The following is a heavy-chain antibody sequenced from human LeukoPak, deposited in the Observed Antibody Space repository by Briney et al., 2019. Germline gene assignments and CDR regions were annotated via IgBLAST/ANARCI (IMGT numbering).Heavy chain of an antibody. CDR3: AYYYGSGTYYYYGMDV. CDR2: IIPIFGTA. CDR1: GGTFSSYA. V-gene: IGHV1-69*06. Sequence: ASVKVSCKASGGTFSSYAISWVRQAPGQGLEWMGGIIPIFGTANYAQKFQGRVTITADKSTSTAYMELSSLRSEDPAVYYCAYYYGSGTYYYYGMDVWGKGTTVTVSS. D-gene: IGHD3-10*01. J-gene: IGHJ6*04.